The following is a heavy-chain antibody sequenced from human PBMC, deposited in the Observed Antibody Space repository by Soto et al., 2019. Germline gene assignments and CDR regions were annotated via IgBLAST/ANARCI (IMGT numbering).Heavy chain of an antibody. CDR2: IIPILSIS. V-gene: IGHV1-69*02. D-gene: IGHD3-10*01. Sequence: QVQLVQSGAEVKKPGSSVKVSCKASGDTFNFYTINWVRQAPGLGLEWMGRIIPILSISNYALKFQGRVTLTADKATSTAYMVVSSLRSEDTAIYYCATSFGSGSRAFDYWGQGARVTFSS. CDR1: GDTFNFYT. CDR3: ATSFGSGSRAFDY. J-gene: IGHJ4*02.